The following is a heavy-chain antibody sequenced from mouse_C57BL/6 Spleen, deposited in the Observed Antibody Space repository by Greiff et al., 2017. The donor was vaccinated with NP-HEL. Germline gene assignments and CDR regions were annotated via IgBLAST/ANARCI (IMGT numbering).Heavy chain of an antibody. Sequence: ESGPGLVKPSQSLSLTCSVTGYSITSGYYWNWIRQFPGNKLEWMGYISYDGSNNYNPSLKNRISITRDTSKNQFFLKLNSVTTEDTATYYCARLYDGNWYFDVWGTGTTVTVSS. D-gene: IGHD2-3*01. V-gene: IGHV3-6*01. J-gene: IGHJ1*03. CDR2: ISYDGSN. CDR1: GYSITSGYY. CDR3: ARLYDGNWYFDV.